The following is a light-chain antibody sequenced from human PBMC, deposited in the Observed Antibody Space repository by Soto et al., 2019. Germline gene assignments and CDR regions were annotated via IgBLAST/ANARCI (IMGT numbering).Light chain of an antibody. CDR3: TTWDDSLSGGV. CDR1: SSNIGSNY. V-gene: IGLV1-47*01. J-gene: IGLJ1*01. CDR2: RND. Sequence: QSVLTQPPSVSGTPGQRVTISCSGSSSNIGSNYIYWYQQFPGMAPKLLIYRNDQRPSGVPDRFSGSKSDTSGSLAISGLRSEDEADYYCTTWDDSLSGGVFGTGTKVTVL.